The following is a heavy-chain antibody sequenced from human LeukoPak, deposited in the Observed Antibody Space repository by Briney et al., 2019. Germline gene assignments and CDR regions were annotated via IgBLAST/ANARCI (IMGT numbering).Heavy chain of an antibody. CDR2: MNPNSGNT. CDR1: GYTFTSYD. Sequence: PGASVKVSCKASGYTFTSYDINWVRQATGQGLEWMGWMNPNSGNTGYAQKFQGRVTMTRNTSISTAYMELSSLRSEDTAVYYCATGQNDYGDYYYYYYYMDVWGKGTTVTVSS. J-gene: IGHJ6*03. V-gene: IGHV1-8*01. CDR3: ATGQNDYGDYYYYYYYMDV. D-gene: IGHD4-17*01.